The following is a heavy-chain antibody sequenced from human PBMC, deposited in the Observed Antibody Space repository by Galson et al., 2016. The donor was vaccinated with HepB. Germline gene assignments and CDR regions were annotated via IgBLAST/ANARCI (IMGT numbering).Heavy chain of an antibody. CDR2: ISYSGGTT. CDR1: GYIFSAYG. Sequence: SLRLSCAASGYIFSAYGMNWVRQAPGKGLEWVSYISYSGGTTYYADSLKGRFTISRDNSKNTLYLRMNRLRADDTAVYYCANDGRWNDDPFYYGMDLWGQGTTGTVSS. CDR3: ANDGRWNDDPFYYGMDL. J-gene: IGHJ6*01. D-gene: IGHD1-1*01. V-gene: IGHV3-23*01.